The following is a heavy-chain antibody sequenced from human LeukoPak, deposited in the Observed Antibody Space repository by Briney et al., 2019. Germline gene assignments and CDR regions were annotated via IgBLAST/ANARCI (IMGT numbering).Heavy chain of an antibody. J-gene: IGHJ4*02. CDR1: GFTFSRYS. CDR3: ASSRYDSSGYYGIIGY. Sequence: KSGGSLRLSCAASGFTFSRYSMNWVRQAPGKGLEWVSSISISSNYIYYTDSVKGRCTISRDNGKNSLYLQMNSLRAEDTALYYCASSRYDSSGYYGIIGYWGQGTLVTVSS. D-gene: IGHD3-22*01. CDR2: ISISSNYI. V-gene: IGHV3-21*01.